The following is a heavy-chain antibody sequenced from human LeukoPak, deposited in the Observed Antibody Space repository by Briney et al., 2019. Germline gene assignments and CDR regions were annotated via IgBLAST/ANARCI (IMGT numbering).Heavy chain of an antibody. V-gene: IGHV3-11*01. CDR3: ARDSAANIEAYFDY. Sequence: GGSLRLSCAASGFTFSDYYMTWIRQAPGKGLEWVSYISSSGSPIYYADSVKGRFTISRDNAKNSLYLQMNSLRAEGTAVYYCARDSAANIEAYFDYWGQGTLVTVSS. J-gene: IGHJ4*02. D-gene: IGHD2/OR15-2a*01. CDR1: GFTFSDYY. CDR2: ISSSGSPI.